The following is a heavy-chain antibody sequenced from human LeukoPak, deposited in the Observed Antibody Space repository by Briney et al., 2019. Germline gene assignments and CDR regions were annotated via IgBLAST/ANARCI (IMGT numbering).Heavy chain of an antibody. Sequence: PSQTLSLTCTVSGGSISSGSYYWSWIRQPAGKGLEWIGRIYTSGSTNYNPSLKSRVTISVATSKNQFSLKLSSVTAEDAAVYYCARDYYGSGSYSYYFDYWGQGTLVTVSS. CDR3: ARDYYGSGSYSYYFDY. CDR2: IYTSGST. CDR1: GGSISSGSYY. J-gene: IGHJ4*02. D-gene: IGHD3-10*01. V-gene: IGHV4-61*02.